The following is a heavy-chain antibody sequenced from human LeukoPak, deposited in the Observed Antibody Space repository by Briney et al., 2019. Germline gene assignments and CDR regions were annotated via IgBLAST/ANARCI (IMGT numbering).Heavy chain of an antibody. J-gene: IGHJ4*02. D-gene: IGHD3-10*01. Sequence: SETLSLTCTVSGGSISSSSYYWGWIRQPPGKGLEWIGSIYYSGSTYYNPSLKSRVTISVDTSKNQFSLKLSSVTAADTAVYYCAREGGLKAATYYGSGSYYGFDYWGQGTLVTVSS. CDR2: IYYSGST. V-gene: IGHV4-39*07. CDR1: GGSISSSSYY. CDR3: AREGGLKAATYYGSGSYYGFDY.